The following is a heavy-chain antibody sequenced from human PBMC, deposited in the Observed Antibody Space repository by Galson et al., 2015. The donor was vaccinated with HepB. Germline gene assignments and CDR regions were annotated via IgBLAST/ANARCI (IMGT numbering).Heavy chain of an antibody. CDR1: GFTFSSYG. CDR3: AKDRYYYDSSGYYPYYYYGMDV. V-gene: IGHV3-30*18. Sequence: SLRLSCAASGFTFSSYGMHWVRQAPGKGLEWVAVISYDGSNKYYADSVKGRFTISRDNSKNTLYLQMNSLRAEDTAVYYCAKDRYYYDSSGYYPYYYYGMDVWGQGTTVTVSS. J-gene: IGHJ6*02. CDR2: ISYDGSNK. D-gene: IGHD3-22*01.